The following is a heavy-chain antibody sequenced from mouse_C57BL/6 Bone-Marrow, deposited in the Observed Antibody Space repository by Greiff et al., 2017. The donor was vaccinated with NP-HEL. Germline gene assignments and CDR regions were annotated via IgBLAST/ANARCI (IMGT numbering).Heavy chain of an antibody. CDR1: GYTFTEYT. J-gene: IGHJ1*03. CDR2: FYPGSGSI. Sequence: QVHVKQSGAELVKPGASVKLSCKASGYTFTEYTIHWVKQRSGQGLEWIGWFYPGSGSIKYNEKFKDKATLTADKSSSTVYMDLSRSTSEDSAVYFCARHGDYFGSSYGYFDVWGTGTTVTVSS. CDR3: ARHGDYFGSSYGYFDV. D-gene: IGHD1-1*01. V-gene: IGHV1-62-2*01.